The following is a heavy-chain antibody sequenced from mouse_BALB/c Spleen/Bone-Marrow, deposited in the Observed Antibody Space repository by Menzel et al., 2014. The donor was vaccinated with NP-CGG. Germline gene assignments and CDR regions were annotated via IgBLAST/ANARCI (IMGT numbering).Heavy chain of an antibody. D-gene: IGHD1-2*01. V-gene: IGHV3-8*02. CDR3: ARGNGYHFDY. Sequence: EVQRVESGPSLVKPSQTLSLTCSVTGDSITSSYWNWIREFPGNKLEYMGYISYSGNAYYNPSLKSRISLTRDTSKNHYYLQLNSVTTEDTATYFCARGNGYHFDYWGQGTTLTVSS. CDR2: ISYSGNA. CDR1: GDSITSSY. J-gene: IGHJ2*01.